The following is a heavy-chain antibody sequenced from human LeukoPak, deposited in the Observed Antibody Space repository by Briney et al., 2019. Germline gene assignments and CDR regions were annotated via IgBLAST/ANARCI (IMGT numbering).Heavy chain of an antibody. CDR1: GGSISSSSYY. V-gene: IGHV4-39*07. CDR3: ARDFRGYSTN. J-gene: IGHJ4*02. CDR2: IYYSGST. D-gene: IGHD5-18*01. Sequence: SETLSLTCTVSGGSISSSSYYWGWIRQPPGKGLEWIGSIYYSGSTYYNPSLKSRVTISVDTSKNQFSLKLSSVTAADTAMYYCARDFRGYSTNWGQGTLVTVSS.